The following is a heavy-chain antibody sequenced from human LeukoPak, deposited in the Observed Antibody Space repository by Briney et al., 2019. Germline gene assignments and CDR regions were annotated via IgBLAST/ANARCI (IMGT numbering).Heavy chain of an antibody. CDR1: GFTFSSYS. V-gene: IGHV3-21*01. D-gene: IGHD3-10*01. Sequence: PGGSLRLSCAASGFTFSSYSTNWVRQAPGKGLEWVSFITSSSSYIYYADSVKGRFTISRHNAKNSLYLQMNSLRAEDTAVYYCARGEVHYYGSGSDYWGQGTLVTVSS. J-gene: IGHJ4*02. CDR2: ITSSSSYI. CDR3: ARGEVHYYGSGSDY.